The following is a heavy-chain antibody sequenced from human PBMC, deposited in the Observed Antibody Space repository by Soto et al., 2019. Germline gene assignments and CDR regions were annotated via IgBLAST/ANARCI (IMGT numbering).Heavy chain of an antibody. CDR2: IIPIFVTA. CDR3: ALWVFRDWNKPENNYGMDG. Sequence: VQLVQSGAEVKKPVSSVKVSCKASGGTFNSYAISWVRQAPGQGLEWMGGIIPIFVTANYAQNFQGRVAITAAESTSAAYMQMSSLRSEDTSVYYCALWVFRDWNKPENNYGMDGWCQGTTVTVS. J-gene: IGHJ6*02. CDR1: GGTFNSYA. V-gene: IGHV1-69*01. D-gene: IGHD1-1*01.